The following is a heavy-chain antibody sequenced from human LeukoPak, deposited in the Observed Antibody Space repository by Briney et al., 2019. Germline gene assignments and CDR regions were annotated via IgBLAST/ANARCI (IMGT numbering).Heavy chain of an antibody. CDR3: ARDRHCTNGVCYESYYYYYMDV. V-gene: IGHV4-61*02. J-gene: IGHJ6*03. CDR2: IYTSGST. D-gene: IGHD2-8*01. CDR1: GGSISSGSYF. Sequence: SETLSLTCTVSGGSISSGSYFWSWIRQPAGKGLEWIGRIYTSGSTNYNPSLKSRVTISVDTSKNQFSLKLSSVTAADTAVYYCARDRHCTNGVCYESYYYYYMDVWGKGTTVTVSS.